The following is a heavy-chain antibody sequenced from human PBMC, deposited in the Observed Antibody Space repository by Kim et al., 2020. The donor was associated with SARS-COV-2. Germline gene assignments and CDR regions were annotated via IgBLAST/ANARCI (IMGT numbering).Heavy chain of an antibody. CDR3: ARGRWLGGYSYGRIQGTFDY. D-gene: IGHD5-18*01. J-gene: IGHJ4*02. Sequence: SETLSLTCAVYGGSFSGYYWSWIRQPPGKGLEWIGEINHSGSTNYNPSLKSRVTISVDTSKNQFSLKLSSVPAADTAVYYCARGRWLGGYSYGRIQGTFDYWGQGTLVTVSS. V-gene: IGHV4-34*01. CDR1: GGSFSGYY. CDR2: INHSGST.